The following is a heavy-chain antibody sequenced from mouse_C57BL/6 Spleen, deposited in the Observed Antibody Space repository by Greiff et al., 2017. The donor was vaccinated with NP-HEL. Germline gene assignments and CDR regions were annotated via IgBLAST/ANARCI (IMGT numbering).Heavy chain of an antibody. V-gene: IGHV1-26*01. CDR2: INPNNGGT. D-gene: IGHD2-14*01. CDR3: ARGAIGNPYAMDY. Sequence: EVQLQQSGPELVKPGASVKISCKASGYTFTDYYMNWVKQSHGKSLEWIGDINPNNGGTSYNQKFKGKAKLTVDKSSSTAYMELRSLTSEDSAVYYCARGAIGNPYAMDYWGQGTSVTVSS. J-gene: IGHJ4*01. CDR1: GYTFTDYY.